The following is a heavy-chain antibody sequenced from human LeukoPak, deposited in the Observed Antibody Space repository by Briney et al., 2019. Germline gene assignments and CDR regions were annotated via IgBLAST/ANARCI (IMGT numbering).Heavy chain of an antibody. V-gene: IGHV3-74*01. CDR2: INGYGSIT. CDR3: ARVVEYCSSTGCNYWYFDL. J-gene: IGHJ2*01. D-gene: IGHD2-2*01. CDR1: GFTFETYW. Sequence: GGSLRLSCAASGFTFETYWMHWVRQAPGKGLEWVSCINGYGSITNHADSVKGRFTISRDNAKNTLYLQMNSLRAEDTAVYYCARVVEYCSSTGCNYWYFDLWDRGTLVTVSS.